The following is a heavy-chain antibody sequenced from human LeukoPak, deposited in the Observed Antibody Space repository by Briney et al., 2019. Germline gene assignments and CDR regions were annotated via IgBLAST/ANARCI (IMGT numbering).Heavy chain of an antibody. Sequence: SQTLSLACTVSGGSISSGDYYRSWIRQPPGKGLEWIGYIYYSGSTYYNPSLKSRVTISVDTSKNQFSLKLSSVTAADTAVYYCARVGVLLWFGELVGAFDIWGQGTMVTVSS. V-gene: IGHV4-30-4*01. CDR1: GGSISSGDYY. CDR2: IYYSGST. D-gene: IGHD3-10*01. J-gene: IGHJ3*02. CDR3: ARVGVLLWFGELVGAFDI.